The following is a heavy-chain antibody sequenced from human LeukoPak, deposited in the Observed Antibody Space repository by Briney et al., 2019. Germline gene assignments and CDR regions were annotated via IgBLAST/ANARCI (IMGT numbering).Heavy chain of an antibody. V-gene: IGHV1-8*01. D-gene: IGHD3-16*02. CDR3: ARLTFYDYLWGSYRLDI. J-gene: IGHJ3*02. CDR2: MNPNSGNT. Sequence: ASVKVSCKASGYTFTSYDINWVRQATGQGLEWMGWMNPNSGNTGYAQKFQGRVTMTRNTSISTAYMELRSLRSEDTAVYYCARLTFYDYLWGSYRLDIWGQGTMVTVSS. CDR1: GYTFTSYD.